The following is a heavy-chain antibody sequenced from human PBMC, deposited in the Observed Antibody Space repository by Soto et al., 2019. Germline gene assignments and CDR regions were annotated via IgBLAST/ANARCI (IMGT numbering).Heavy chain of an antibody. D-gene: IGHD3-10*01. Sequence: QIQLVQSGAEVKKPGASVKVSCRASGYTFTGYYLHWVRQAPGQGLEWMGWVNPISGDTNYAQKFQDRVIMTRHRSITTVHMELSRQRSDDTAVYYCAREEGFRITMDRGRWFDPWGQGTLVTVSS. CDR3: AREEGFRITMDRGRWFDP. J-gene: IGHJ5*02. V-gene: IGHV1-2*02. CDR1: GYTFTGYY. CDR2: VNPISGDT.